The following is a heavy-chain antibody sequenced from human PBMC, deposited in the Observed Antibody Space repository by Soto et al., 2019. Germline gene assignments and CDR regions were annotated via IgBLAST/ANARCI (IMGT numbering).Heavy chain of an antibody. CDR2: ISYDGSNK. D-gene: IGHD4-4*01. CDR1: GFTFSSYA. J-gene: IGHJ2*01. Sequence: QVQLVESGGGVVQPGRSLRLSCAASGFTFSSYAMHWVRQAPGKGLEWVAVISYDGSNKYYADSVKGRFTISRDNSNNXLYLQMNSLRTEDTAVYYCARPLWRDDYNWGYFDLWGRGTLVTVSS. V-gene: IGHV3-30-3*01. CDR3: ARPLWRDDYNWGYFDL.